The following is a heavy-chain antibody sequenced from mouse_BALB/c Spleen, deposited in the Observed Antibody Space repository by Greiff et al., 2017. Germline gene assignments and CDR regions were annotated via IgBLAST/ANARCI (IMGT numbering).Heavy chain of an antibody. CDR1: GYSITSGYY. D-gene: IGHD1-1*01. CDR2: ISYDGSN. V-gene: IGHV3-6*02. CDR3: ARDGDYYGSSYDYFDY. J-gene: IGHJ2*01. Sequence: EVQLQQSGPGLVKPSQSLSLTCSVTGYSITSGYYWNWIRQFPGNKLEWMGYISYDGSNNYNPSLKNRISITRDTSKNQFFLKLNSVTTEDTATYYCARDGDYYGSSYDYFDYWGQGTTLTVSS.